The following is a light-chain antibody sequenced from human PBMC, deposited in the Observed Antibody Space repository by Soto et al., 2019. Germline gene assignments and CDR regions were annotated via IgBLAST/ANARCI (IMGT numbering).Light chain of an antibody. CDR2: RSN. V-gene: IGLV1-47*01. Sequence: QSVLTQPPSASGTPGQRVTISCSGSSSNIGSNYVYWYQQLPGTAPKLLIYRSNQRPSGVPDRFSASKSGTSASLAISGLRYEDEADYYCSAWDDRLNGQEVFGGGTKLTVL. J-gene: IGLJ3*02. CDR3: SAWDDRLNGQEV. CDR1: SSNIGSNY.